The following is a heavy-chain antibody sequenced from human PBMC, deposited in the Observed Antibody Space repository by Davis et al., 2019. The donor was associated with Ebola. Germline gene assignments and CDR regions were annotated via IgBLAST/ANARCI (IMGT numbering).Heavy chain of an antibody. D-gene: IGHD3-3*01. CDR2: INPSGGST. CDR1: GYTFTSYY. Sequence: ASVKVSCKASGYTFTSYYMHWVRQAPGQGLEWMGIINPSGGSTSYAQKFQGRVTMTRDTSTSTVYMELSSLRSDDTAVYYCARQRISIFGVAPTFDFWGQGALVTVSS. J-gene: IGHJ4*02. CDR3: ARQRISIFGVAPTFDF. V-gene: IGHV1-46*01.